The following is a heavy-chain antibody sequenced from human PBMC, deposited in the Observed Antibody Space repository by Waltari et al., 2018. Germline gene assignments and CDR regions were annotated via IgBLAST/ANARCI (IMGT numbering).Heavy chain of an antibody. CDR2: ISYNWAT. J-gene: IGHJ3*01. V-gene: IGHV4-39*01. Sequence: QLQLQESGPGLVKPSETLSLTCSVSVVPITTNRHYWGWIRQPPGQGLEWIGTISYNWATYSSPSLRSRVTIFRDTSKNQLSLKLGSVTAADTAFYYCATYIGASLGTAAFDVWGQGTMVTVSS. D-gene: IGHD5-12*01. CDR3: ATYIGASLGTAAFDV. CDR1: VVPITTNRHY.